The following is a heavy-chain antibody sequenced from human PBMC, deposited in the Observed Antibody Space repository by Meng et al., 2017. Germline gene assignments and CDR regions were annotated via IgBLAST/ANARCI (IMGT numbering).Heavy chain of an antibody. J-gene: IGHJ4*02. D-gene: IGHD3-16*01. CDR1: VCTFRYNY. Sequence: VHRVGYGRGCFHLEGSLGLSCGPLVCTFRYNYMTWVPQAPGKGLEWVSVIYSGGSTYYAYSVKCRFTISRDNSKNTLYLQMNILRAEDTAVYYCARDLGYWGQGTLVTVSS. CDR3: ARDLGY. CDR2: IYSGGST. V-gene: IGHV3-53*01.